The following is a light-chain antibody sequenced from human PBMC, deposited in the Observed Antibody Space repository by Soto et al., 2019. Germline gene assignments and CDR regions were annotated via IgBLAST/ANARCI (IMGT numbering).Light chain of an antibody. CDR3: LQDYHYPRT. J-gene: IGKJ1*01. Sequence: AIQMTQSPSSLSASVGDRVTITCRASQGIRDNLGWYQQKPGTAPKVLIYAASSLQSGVPSRFSGSGSGTDFTLTISSVQPEDFATYYCLQDYHYPRTFGQGTRVEIK. CDR1: QGIRDN. V-gene: IGKV1-6*01. CDR2: AAS.